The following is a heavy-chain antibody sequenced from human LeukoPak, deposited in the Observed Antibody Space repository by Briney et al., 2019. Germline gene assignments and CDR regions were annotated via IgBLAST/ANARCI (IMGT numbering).Heavy chain of an antibody. CDR2: IKSKTDGGTT. CDR3: TTQRYCSGGSCSDY. CDR1: GFTFSNAW. D-gene: IGHD2-15*01. Sequence: GGSLRLSCAASGFTFSNAWMSWVRQAPGKGLEWVGRIKSKTDGGTTDYAAPVKGRFSISRDDSKNTLYLQMNSLKTEDTAVYYCTTQRYCSGGSCSDYWGQGTLVTVSS. V-gene: IGHV3-15*01. J-gene: IGHJ4*02.